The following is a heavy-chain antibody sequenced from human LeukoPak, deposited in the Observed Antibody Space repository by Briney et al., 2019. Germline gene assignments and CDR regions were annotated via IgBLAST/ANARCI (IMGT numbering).Heavy chain of an antibody. CDR3: ARRQYYYDSSGYYHYYYYYYMDV. CDR1: GGSISSGSYY. J-gene: IGHJ6*03. Sequence: SETLSLTCTVSGGSISSGSYYWSWIRQPAGKGLEWIGRIYTSGSTNYNPSLKSRVTISVDTSKNQFSLKLSSVTAADTAVYYCARRQYYYDSSGYYHYYYYYYMDVWGKGTTVTISS. CDR2: IYTSGST. D-gene: IGHD3-22*01. V-gene: IGHV4-61*02.